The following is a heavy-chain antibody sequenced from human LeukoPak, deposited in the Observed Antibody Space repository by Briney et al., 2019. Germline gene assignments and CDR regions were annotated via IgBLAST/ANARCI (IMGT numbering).Heavy chain of an antibody. Sequence: GGSLRLSCVASGLTFRNYAMSWVRQAPGKGLEWVSAISSGSGDATYYTHSVKGRFTISRDNSKNTLYLQMNSLRAEDTAVYYCAKALGDSYGYADYWGQGTLVTVSS. CDR2: ISSGSGDAT. J-gene: IGHJ4*02. D-gene: IGHD5-18*01. CDR3: AKALGDSYGYADY. V-gene: IGHV3-23*01. CDR1: GLTFRNYA.